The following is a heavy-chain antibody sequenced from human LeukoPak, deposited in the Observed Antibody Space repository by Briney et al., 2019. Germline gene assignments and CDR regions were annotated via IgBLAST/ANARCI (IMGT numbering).Heavy chain of an antibody. CDR1: GFTFSSYS. D-gene: IGHD2-21*02. CDR3: ARDRTDLYCGGNCYSDY. CDR2: ISSSSSYI. J-gene: IGHJ4*02. Sequence: GGSLRLSCAASGFTFSSYSMNWVRRAPGKGLEWVSSISSSSSYIYYADSVKGRFTISRDNAKNSLYLQMNSLRAEDTAVYYCARDRTDLYCGGNCYSDYWGQGTLVTVSS. V-gene: IGHV3-21*01.